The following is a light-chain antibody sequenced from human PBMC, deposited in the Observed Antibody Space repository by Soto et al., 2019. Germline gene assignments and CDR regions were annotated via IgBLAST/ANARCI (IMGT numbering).Light chain of an antibody. CDR2: DAS. J-gene: IGKJ5*01. CDR1: QNVNSN. Sequence: EIVMTQSPATVSVSPGERATLSCRASQNVNSNLAWYQQKPGQPPRLLIYDASNRATGIPARFSGSGSGTDFTLTISSLEPEDFAVYYCQQRSNWPPPITVGQGTRLEIK. V-gene: IGKV3-11*01. CDR3: QQRSNWPPPIT.